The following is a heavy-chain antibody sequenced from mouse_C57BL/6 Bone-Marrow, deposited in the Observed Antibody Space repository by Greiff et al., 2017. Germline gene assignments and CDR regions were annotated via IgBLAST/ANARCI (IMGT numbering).Heavy chain of an antibody. Sequence: VQLKESGPGLVKPSQSLSLTCSVTGYSITSGYYWNWIRQFPGNKLEWMGYISYDGSTNYNPYLKNRISFTRDTSKNQFFLKLNSVTTEDTAAYYCARDPLLRRKDFDVWGTGTTVTVSS. CDR3: ARDPLLRRKDFDV. J-gene: IGHJ1*03. V-gene: IGHV3-6*01. CDR1: GYSITSGYY. CDR2: ISYDGST. D-gene: IGHD2-4*01.